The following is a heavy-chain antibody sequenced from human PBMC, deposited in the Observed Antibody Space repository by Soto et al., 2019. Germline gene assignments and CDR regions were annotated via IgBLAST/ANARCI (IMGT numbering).Heavy chain of an antibody. D-gene: IGHD3-10*01. J-gene: IGHJ4*02. CDR3: ARHEYGSGSYYGFDY. V-gene: IGHV4-59*08. CDR1: GGSISSYY. CDR2: IFYSGST. Sequence: SETLSLTCTVSGGSISSYYWSWIRQPPGKGLEWIGYIFYSGSTNYNPSLNSRVTISVDASKNQLSLKLRSVTAADTAVYYCARHEYGSGSYYGFDYWGRGILVTVSS.